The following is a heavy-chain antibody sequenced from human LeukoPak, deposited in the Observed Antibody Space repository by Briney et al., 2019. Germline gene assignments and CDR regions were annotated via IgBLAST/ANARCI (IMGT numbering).Heavy chain of an antibody. CDR2: LYYTGST. V-gene: IGHV4-59*08. D-gene: IGHD3-16*01. CDR1: GGSIDSYY. CDR3: ARHHEYIWGSSVDYYAMDV. Sequence: PSETLSLTCTVSGGSIDSYYWSWIRQPPGKRLEWIGYLYYTGSTNYNPSLKSRVTISFDTSKNLFSLNLSPVTAADTAVYYCARHHEYIWGSSVDYYAMDVWGQGTTVTVSS. J-gene: IGHJ6*02.